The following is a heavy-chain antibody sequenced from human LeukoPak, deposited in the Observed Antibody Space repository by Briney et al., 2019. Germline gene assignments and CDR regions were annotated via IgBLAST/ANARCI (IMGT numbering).Heavy chain of an antibody. D-gene: IGHD3-9*01. Sequence: GGSLRLSCAASGFTFSSDWMSWVRRAPGKGLEWVANIKQDGSQKYYVDSVKGRFTISRDNAKNSLYLQMNGLRAEDTAVYYCASLYYDILTGYPAGFDYWGQGTLVTVSS. CDR1: GFTFSSDW. CDR3: ASLYYDILTGYPAGFDY. J-gene: IGHJ4*02. V-gene: IGHV3-7*03. CDR2: IKQDGSQK.